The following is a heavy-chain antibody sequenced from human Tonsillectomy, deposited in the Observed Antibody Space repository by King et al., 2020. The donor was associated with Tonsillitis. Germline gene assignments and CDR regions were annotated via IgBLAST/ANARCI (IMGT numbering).Heavy chain of an antibody. CDR2: ISNDGGST. D-gene: IGHD2/OR15-2a*01. J-gene: IGHJ4*02. CDR1: GFTFSGYV. CDR3: VPNMDY. V-gene: IGHV3-64D*06. Sequence: VQLVESGGGLVQPGGSLRLSCSASGFTFSGYVMHWVRQAPAKGLEHVSAISNDGGSTFYADSVKGRFSISRDNSKNTLYLQLSGLRPKDTAVYYCVPNMDYWGQGTLVTVSS.